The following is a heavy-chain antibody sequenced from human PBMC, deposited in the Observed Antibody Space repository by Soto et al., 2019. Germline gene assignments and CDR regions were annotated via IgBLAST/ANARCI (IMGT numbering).Heavy chain of an antibody. CDR2: VNAHNHIT. Sequence: QLVQSGAEVKKPGASMKVSCKASGYSFDSFGISWVRQAPGQGLEWMGRVNAHNHITKYAQKFLGRVTITRATSTSTDYLSVRSLRSDDTVVYYCARDSRVGANSDACDVWGQGTMVTVSS. CDR3: ARDSRVGANSDACDV. D-gene: IGHD1-26*01. V-gene: IGHV1-18*01. CDR1: GYSFDSFG. J-gene: IGHJ3*01.